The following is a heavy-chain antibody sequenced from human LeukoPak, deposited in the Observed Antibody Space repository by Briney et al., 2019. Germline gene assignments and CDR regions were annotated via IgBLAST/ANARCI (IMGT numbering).Heavy chain of an antibody. CDR2: ISSSGSNK. Sequence: AGGSLRLSCAASGFTFGSFEMNWVRQAPGKGLEWLSYISSSGSNKYYADSLKGRFTISRDNAKNSLYLQMNSLRDEDTALYYCARDVFYAFDIWGLGTVVTVSS. CDR1: GFTFGSFE. V-gene: IGHV3-48*03. D-gene: IGHD5/OR15-5a*01. CDR3: ARDVFYAFDI. J-gene: IGHJ3*02.